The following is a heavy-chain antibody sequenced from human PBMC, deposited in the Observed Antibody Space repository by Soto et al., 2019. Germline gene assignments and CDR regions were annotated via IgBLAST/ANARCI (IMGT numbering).Heavy chain of an antibody. Sequence: ASVKVSCKASGYTFTSYGISWVRQAPGQGLEWMGWISAYNGNTNYAQKLQGRVTMTTDTSTSTAYMELRSLRSDDTAVYYCARVVKYCSSTSCYYWFDPWGQGTLVTVSS. D-gene: IGHD2-2*01. CDR3: ARVVKYCSSTSCYYWFDP. CDR1: GYTFTSYG. CDR2: ISAYNGNT. V-gene: IGHV1-18*01. J-gene: IGHJ5*02.